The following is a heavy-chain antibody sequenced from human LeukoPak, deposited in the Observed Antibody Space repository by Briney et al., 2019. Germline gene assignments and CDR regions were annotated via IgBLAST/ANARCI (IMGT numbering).Heavy chain of an antibody. Sequence: PGGSLRLSCAASGFNFDDYAMHWVRQAPGKGLEWVSGISWHSGSIGYADSVKGRFTISRDSAKNSLYLQMNSLRPEDTALYYCAKDSSGFSSSWYPFDHWGQGTLVTVSS. D-gene: IGHD6-13*01. V-gene: IGHV3-9*01. CDR2: ISWHSGSI. J-gene: IGHJ4*02. CDR3: AKDSSGFSSSWYPFDH. CDR1: GFNFDDYA.